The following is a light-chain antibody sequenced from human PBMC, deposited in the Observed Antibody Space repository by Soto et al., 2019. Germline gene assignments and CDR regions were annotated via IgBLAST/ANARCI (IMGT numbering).Light chain of an antibody. CDR3: AAWDDSLNGYV. CDR2: SND. J-gene: IGLJ1*01. V-gene: IGLV1-44*01. CDR1: SFNIGSNT. Sequence: QSVLAQSPSWSGTPGQRVTISCSGSSFNIGSNTVNWYQQLPGTAPKLLIYSNDQRPSGVPDRFSGSKSGTSASLAISGLQSEDEADYYCAAWDDSLNGYVFGSGTKVTVL.